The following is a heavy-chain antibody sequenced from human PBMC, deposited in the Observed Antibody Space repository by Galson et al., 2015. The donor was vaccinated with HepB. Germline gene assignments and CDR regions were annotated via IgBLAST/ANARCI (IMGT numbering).Heavy chain of an antibody. J-gene: IGHJ4*02. V-gene: IGHV3-48*04. CDR3: TRDRFELADRGKIMDF. D-gene: IGHD6-13*01. Sequence: SLRLSCAASGFTFTSYSMNWVRQAPGKGLEGVSYITSGNSIKYGDPVKGRFTISRDNAKSSLYLQMTSLRAEDTGVYYCTRDRFELADRGKIMDFWGQGTLVTVSS. CDR1: GFTFTSYS. CDR2: ITSGNSI.